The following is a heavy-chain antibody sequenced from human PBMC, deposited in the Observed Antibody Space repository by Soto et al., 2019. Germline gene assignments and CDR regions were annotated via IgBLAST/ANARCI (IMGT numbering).Heavy chain of an antibody. CDR3: AKDLRSSGWYFGAFDI. V-gene: IGHV3-23*01. D-gene: IGHD6-19*01. CDR1: GFTFSSYA. CDR2: ISGSGGST. J-gene: IGHJ3*02. Sequence: GGSLRLSCAASGFTFSSYAMSWVRQAPGKGLEWVSAISGSGGSTYYADSVKGRFTISRDNSKNTLYLQMNSLRAEDTAAYYCAKDLRSSGWYFGAFDIWGQGTMVTVSS.